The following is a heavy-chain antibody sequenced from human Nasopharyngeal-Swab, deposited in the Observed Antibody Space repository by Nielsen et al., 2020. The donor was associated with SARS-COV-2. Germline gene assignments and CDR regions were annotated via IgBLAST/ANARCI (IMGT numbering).Heavy chain of an antibody. D-gene: IGHD6-19*01. V-gene: IGHV4-30-4*01. CDR2: IYYSGST. Sequence: WIRQPPGKGLEWIGYIYYSGSTYYNPSLKSRVTISVDTSKNQFSLKLSSVTAAHTAVYYCARDSGVAGTKYYYYGMDVWGQGTTVTVSS. J-gene: IGHJ6*02. CDR3: ARDSGVAGTKYYYYGMDV.